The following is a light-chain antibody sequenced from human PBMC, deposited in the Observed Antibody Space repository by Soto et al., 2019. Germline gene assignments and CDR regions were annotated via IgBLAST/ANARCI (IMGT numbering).Light chain of an antibody. CDR2: WVS. Sequence: DIVMTQSPDSLAVPLGERATINCKSSRSVLSSSNNKNYFAWYQQRPGQPPKLLIYWVSTRESGVPDRFSGSGSGTDSTLTVSSLQAEDVAVYYCQEDYATPYTFGQGTMLEIK. CDR1: RSVLSSSNNKNY. CDR3: QEDYATPYT. V-gene: IGKV4-1*01. J-gene: IGKJ2*01.